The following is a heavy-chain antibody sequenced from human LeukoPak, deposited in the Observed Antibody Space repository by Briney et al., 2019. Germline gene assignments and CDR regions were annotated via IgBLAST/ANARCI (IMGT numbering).Heavy chain of an antibody. CDR1: GGSFSGYY. V-gene: IGHV4-34*01. CDR3: ASSSYDSRSFDY. D-gene: IGHD3-22*01. J-gene: IGHJ4*02. CDR2: INHSGGT. Sequence: SETLSLTCAVYGGSFSGYYWSWIRQPPGKGLEGIGEINHSGGTNYNPSLKSRVTISVDTSKNQFSLKLSSVTAADTVVYYCASSSYDSRSFDYWGQGTLVTVSS.